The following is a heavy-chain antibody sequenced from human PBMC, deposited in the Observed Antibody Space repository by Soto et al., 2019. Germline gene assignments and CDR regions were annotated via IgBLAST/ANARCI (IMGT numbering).Heavy chain of an antibody. V-gene: IGHV4-39*01. Sequence: SETLSLTCTVSTDSSSFTNSYWGWIRQPPGKGLQWIGSSSYNGGTFYNPSLKGRVVISFDTSKKQSSLQVTSVTAADTTVYFCARHRIEVVWRGFDFWGQGSPVTVSS. J-gene: IGHJ4*02. D-gene: IGHD2-21*01. CDR2: SSYNGGT. CDR3: ARHRIEVVWRGFDF. CDR1: TDSSSFTNSY.